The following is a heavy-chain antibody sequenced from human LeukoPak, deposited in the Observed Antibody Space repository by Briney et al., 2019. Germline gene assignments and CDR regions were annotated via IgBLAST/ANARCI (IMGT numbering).Heavy chain of an antibody. V-gene: IGHV3-20*04. CDR3: AREYYGSGSLDY. CDR2: INWNGGST. CDR1: GFTFDDYG. D-gene: IGHD3-10*01. Sequence: GGSLRLSCAASGFTFDDYGMSWVRQAPGKGLEWVSGINWNGGSTGYADSVKGRFTISRDNSKNTLYLQMNSLRAEDTAVYYCAREYYGSGSLDYWGQGTLVTVSS. J-gene: IGHJ4*02.